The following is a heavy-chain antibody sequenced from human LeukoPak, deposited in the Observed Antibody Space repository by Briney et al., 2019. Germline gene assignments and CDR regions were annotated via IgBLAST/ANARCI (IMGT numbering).Heavy chain of an antibody. D-gene: IGHD4-23*01. CDR2: IIPIFGTA. CDR3: ASRLTGGDYGGIYYFDY. Sequence: SVKVSCKASGGTFSSYAISWVRQAPGQGLEWMGGIIPIFGTANYAQKFQGRVTITADESTSTAYMELSSLRSEDTAVYYCASRLTGGDYGGIYYFDYWGQGTLVTVSS. V-gene: IGHV1-69*13. J-gene: IGHJ4*02. CDR1: GGTFSSYA.